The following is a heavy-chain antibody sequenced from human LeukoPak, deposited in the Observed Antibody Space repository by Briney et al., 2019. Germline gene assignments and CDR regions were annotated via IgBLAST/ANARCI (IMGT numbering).Heavy chain of an antibody. V-gene: IGHV3-23*01. D-gene: IGHD1-26*01. CDR3: AKDQGGATHFDY. CDR1: GFTFSSYA. Sequence: GGSLRLSCAASGFTFSSYAMSWVRQAPGKGLELVSAISGSGGSTYYADSVKGRFTISRDNSKNTLYLQMNSLRAEDTAVYYCAKDQGGATHFDYWGQGTLVTVSS. J-gene: IGHJ4*02. CDR2: ISGSGGST.